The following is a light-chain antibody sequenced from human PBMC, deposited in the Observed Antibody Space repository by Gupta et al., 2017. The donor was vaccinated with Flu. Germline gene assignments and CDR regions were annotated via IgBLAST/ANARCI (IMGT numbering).Light chain of an antibody. Sequence: QSALTQPASVSGSPGQSITISCTGTSSDVGGYNSVSWYQQLPGKAPELLIYEVSNRPSGVSHRFSGSKSGNTASLTISGLQTEDEADYYCSSYSASTTYYVFGIGTKVTVL. J-gene: IGLJ1*01. CDR3: SSYSASTTYYV. CDR1: SSDVGGYNS. CDR2: EVS. V-gene: IGLV2-14*01.